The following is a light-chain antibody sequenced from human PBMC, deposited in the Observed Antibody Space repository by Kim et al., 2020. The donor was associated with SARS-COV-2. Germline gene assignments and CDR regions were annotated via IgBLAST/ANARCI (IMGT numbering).Light chain of an antibody. V-gene: IGLV2-11*02. CDR2: DAA. Sequence: GHAVPIPCTGTSRNVCQYDFVSWYQHHPGKVPKILIFDAAQRPSGIPDRFSGSKSGNTASLTISGLQAEDEADYYCCSYAGNYNFVFGTGTKVTVL. J-gene: IGLJ1*01. CDR1: SRNVCQYDF. CDR3: CSYAGNYNFV.